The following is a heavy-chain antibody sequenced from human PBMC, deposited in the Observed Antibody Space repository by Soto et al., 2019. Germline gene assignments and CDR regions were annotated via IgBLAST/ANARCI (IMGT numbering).Heavy chain of an antibody. CDR2: ISGSGGST. D-gene: IGHD6-6*01. J-gene: IGHJ4*02. CDR3: AKEGPEYSSSPLYYFDY. V-gene: IGHV3-23*01. CDR1: GFTFSSFA. Sequence: LGGSLRLSCAASGFTFSSFAMSWVRQAPGKGLDWVSAISGSGGSTYSADSVKGRFTISRDNSKNTLYLQMNTLRAEDTAIYYCAKEGPEYSSSPLYYFDYWAQGTLVPVSS.